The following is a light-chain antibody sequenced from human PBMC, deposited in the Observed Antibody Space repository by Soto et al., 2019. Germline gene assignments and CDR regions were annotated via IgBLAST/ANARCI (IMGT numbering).Light chain of an antibody. CDR3: QQYNNWPPL. CDR2: GAS. V-gene: IGKV3D-15*01. Sequence: EILMTQSPATLSVSPGERATLSCTASQSVSINLAWFQQKPGQAPRLLIYGASTRATGIPARFSGSGSGTEFTLTIGSLQSEDFAVYYCQQYNNWPPLFGPGTKVDIK. CDR1: QSVSIN. J-gene: IGKJ3*01.